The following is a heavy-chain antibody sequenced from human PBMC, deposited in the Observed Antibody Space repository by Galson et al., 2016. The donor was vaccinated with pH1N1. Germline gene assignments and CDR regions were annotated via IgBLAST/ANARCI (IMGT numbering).Heavy chain of an antibody. V-gene: IGHV4-4*09. D-gene: IGHD3-10*01. CDR1: GGSISSSY. CDR2: IYTSGST. J-gene: IGHJ5*02. Sequence: SETLSLTCTVSGGSISSSYWSWIRQPAGKGLEWIGYIYTSGSTNYNPSLKSRVTISVDTSKNQFSLKLSSVTAADTAVYYCATVLWFGELGGWFDPWGQGTLVTVSS. CDR3: ATVLWFGELGGWFDP.